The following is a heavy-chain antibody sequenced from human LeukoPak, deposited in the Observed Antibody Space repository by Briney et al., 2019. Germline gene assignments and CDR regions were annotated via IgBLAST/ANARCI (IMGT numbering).Heavy chain of an antibody. D-gene: IGHD2-2*01. CDR3: ARRGLVPAFDI. V-gene: IGHV3-74*01. J-gene: IGHJ3*02. Sequence: GGSLRLSCAASGFTFSSYWMHWVCQAPGKGLVWVSRINGDGSSTTYADAVKGRFTISRDNAKNTLYLQMSSLRAEDTAVYYCARRGLVPAFDIWGQGTMVTVAS. CDR2: INGDGSST. CDR1: GFTFSSYW.